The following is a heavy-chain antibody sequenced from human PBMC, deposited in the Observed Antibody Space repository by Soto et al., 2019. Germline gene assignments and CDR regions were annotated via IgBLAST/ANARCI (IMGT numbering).Heavy chain of an antibody. CDR1: GFTFSSYA. J-gene: IGHJ4*02. Sequence: LRLSCAASGFTFSSYAMSWVRQAPGKGLEWVSAISGSGGSTYYADSVKGRFTISRDNSKNTLYLQMNSLRAEDTAVYYCAKWGIVVVPAPNFDYWSQGTLVAVSA. CDR3: AKWGIVVVPAPNFDY. D-gene: IGHD2-2*01. CDR2: ISGSGGST. V-gene: IGHV3-23*01.